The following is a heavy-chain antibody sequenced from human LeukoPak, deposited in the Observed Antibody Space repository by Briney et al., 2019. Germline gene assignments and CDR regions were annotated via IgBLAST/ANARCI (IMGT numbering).Heavy chain of an antibody. CDR2: IDHSGST. V-gene: IGHV4-38-2*02. J-gene: IGHJ5*02. CDR3: ARENYYASGANWFDP. CDR1: GYSISSGYY. D-gene: IGHD3-10*01. Sequence: SETLSLTCDVSGYSISSGYYWGWIRQAPGKGLEWIGDIDHSGSTYYHPSLKSRVTISVDTSKNQFSLNLRSVTAADTAVYYCARENYYASGANWFDPWGQRTLVTVSS.